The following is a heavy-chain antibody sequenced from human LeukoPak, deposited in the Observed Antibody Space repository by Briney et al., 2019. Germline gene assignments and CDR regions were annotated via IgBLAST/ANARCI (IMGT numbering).Heavy chain of an antibody. CDR3: ARTRCFGVVNPFDY. CDR1: GYTFTSYA. D-gene: IGHD3-3*01. Sequence: ASVKVSCKASGYTFTSYAMNWVRQAPGQGLEWMGWINANTGNPTYAQGFTGRFVFSLDTSVSTAYLQISSLKAEDTAVYYCARTRCFGVVNPFDYWGQGTLLTVSS. V-gene: IGHV7-4-1*02. J-gene: IGHJ4*02. CDR2: INANTGNP.